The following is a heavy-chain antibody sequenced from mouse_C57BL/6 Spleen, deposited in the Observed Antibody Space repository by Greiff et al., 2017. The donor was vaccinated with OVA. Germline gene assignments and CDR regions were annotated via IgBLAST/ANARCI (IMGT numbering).Heavy chain of an antibody. CDR1: GYTFTDYY. Sequence: VKLQESGAELVRPGASVKLSCKASGYTFTDYYINWVKQRLGQGLEWIVRIYPGSGNTYYNEKFKGKATLTAQKSSSTAYMQLSSLTSEDSAVYFCARKSYYDYDAGYAMDYWGQGTSVTVSS. J-gene: IGHJ4*01. V-gene: IGHV1-76*01. CDR2: IYPGSGNT. CDR3: ARKSYYDYDAGYAMDY. D-gene: IGHD2-4*01.